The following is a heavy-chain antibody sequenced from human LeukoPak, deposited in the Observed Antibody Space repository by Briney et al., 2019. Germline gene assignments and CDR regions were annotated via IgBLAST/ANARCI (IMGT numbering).Heavy chain of an antibody. CDR3: ARGGGYCSSTSCYAFDY. V-gene: IGHV1-69*13. Sequence: SVKVSCKASGCTFSSYAISWVRQAPGQGLEWMGGIIPIFGTANYAQKFQGRVTITADESTSTAYMELSSLRSEDTAVYYCARGGGYCSSTSCYAFDYWGQGTLVTVSS. D-gene: IGHD2-2*01. J-gene: IGHJ4*02. CDR1: GCTFSSYA. CDR2: IIPIFGTA.